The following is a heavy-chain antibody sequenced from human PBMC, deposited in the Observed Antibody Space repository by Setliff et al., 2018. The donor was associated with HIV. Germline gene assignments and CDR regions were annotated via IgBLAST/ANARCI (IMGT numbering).Heavy chain of an antibody. CDR3: ASVSYSSGPDL. Sequence: PSETLSLTCTVSGGSISSSSYYWGWIRQPPGKGLEWIGSIYYSGSTYYNPSLKSRVTISVDTSKNQFSLKLSSVTAADTAVYYCASVSYSSGPDLWGRGTLVTVSS. CDR2: IYYSGST. V-gene: IGHV4-39*01. J-gene: IGHJ2*01. CDR1: GGSISSSSYY. D-gene: IGHD6-19*01.